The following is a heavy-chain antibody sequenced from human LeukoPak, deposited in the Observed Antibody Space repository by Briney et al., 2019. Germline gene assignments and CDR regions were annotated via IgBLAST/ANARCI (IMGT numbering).Heavy chain of an antibody. CDR1: GFPFRTFD. CDR3: VKGAWLDF. CDR2: ISGSGGGT. Sequence: GGSLRLSCAASGFPFRTFDMSWARQAPGKGLEWVSVISGSGGGTYYADSVKGRFTISRDDSRNTLYLQMNSLRAEDTAVYHCVKGAWLDFWGQGTLVAVSS. V-gene: IGHV3-23*01. J-gene: IGHJ4*02.